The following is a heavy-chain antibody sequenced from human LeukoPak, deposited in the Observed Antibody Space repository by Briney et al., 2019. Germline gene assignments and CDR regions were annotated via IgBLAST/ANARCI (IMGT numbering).Heavy chain of an antibody. Sequence: SVKVSCKASGFTFTRSAMQWVRQARGQRLEWIGWIVVGSDNTNYAQKFQERVTITRDMSTSTVYMELSSLRSDDTAVYYCVADPYYDGSGPPRWFDPWGQGTLVTVSS. CDR1: GFTFTRSA. V-gene: IGHV1-58*02. CDR3: VADPYYDGSGPPRWFDP. J-gene: IGHJ5*02. D-gene: IGHD3-22*01. CDR2: IVVGSDNT.